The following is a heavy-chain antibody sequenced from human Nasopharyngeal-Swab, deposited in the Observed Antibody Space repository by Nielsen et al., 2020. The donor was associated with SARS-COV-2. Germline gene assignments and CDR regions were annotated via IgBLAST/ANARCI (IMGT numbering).Heavy chain of an antibody. CDR2: ISYDGSNK. CDR3: ARDSSGYYYPDY. Sequence: GESLKISCAASGFTFSSYAMHWVRQAPGKGLEWVAVISYDGSNKYYADSVKGRFTISRDNSKNTLYLQMNSLRAEDTAVYCCARDSSGYYYPDYWGQGTLVTVSS. J-gene: IGHJ4*02. V-gene: IGHV3-30*04. D-gene: IGHD3-22*01. CDR1: GFTFSSYA.